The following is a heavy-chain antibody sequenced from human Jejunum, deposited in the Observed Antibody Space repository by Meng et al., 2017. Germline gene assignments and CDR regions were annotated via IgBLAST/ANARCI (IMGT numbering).Heavy chain of an antibody. CDR2: ISDNSGST. J-gene: IGHJ5*02. V-gene: IGHV3-23*01. Sequence: EVQVLESGGDLVQLWGSLRLSCVASGFTFNTYAMGWVRQAPGKGLEWVSSISDNSGSTYYADSVKGRFTISRDNSKNMLYLQMNSLRVDDTAIYYCAKDFEGFDPWGQGTLVTLSS. CDR1: GFTFNTYA. CDR3: AKDFEGFDP.